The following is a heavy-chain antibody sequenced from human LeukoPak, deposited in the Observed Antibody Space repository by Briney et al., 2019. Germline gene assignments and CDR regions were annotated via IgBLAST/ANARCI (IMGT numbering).Heavy chain of an antibody. V-gene: IGHV4-4*07. J-gene: IGHJ4*02. D-gene: IGHD3-10*01. CDR2: MHSSGST. CDR3: AREAVHYGSGSHDY. CDR1: GGSISSYY. Sequence: SETLSLTCTVSGGSISSYYWSWIRQPAGKGLEWIGRMHSSGSTNYNPSIKSRVTMSLDTSKNQFSLKVDSVTAADTAMHYCAREAVHYGSGSHDYWGQGTLVAVSS.